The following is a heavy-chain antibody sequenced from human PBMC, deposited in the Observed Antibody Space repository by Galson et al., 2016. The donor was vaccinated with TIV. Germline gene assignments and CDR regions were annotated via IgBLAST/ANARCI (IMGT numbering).Heavy chain of an antibody. CDR2: TYSNGDT. Sequence: SLRLSCAGSGISVTDNFITWVRQAPGKGLEWISTTYSNGDTYYADSVKGRFTISTDTPKNTLHLHMNSLRTEDTAVYFCARDRYYDASGYYYYYYGLDVWGQGTTVAVS. V-gene: IGHV3-66*02. CDR3: ARDRYYDASGYYYYYYGLDV. J-gene: IGHJ6*02. D-gene: IGHD3-22*01. CDR1: GISVTDNF.